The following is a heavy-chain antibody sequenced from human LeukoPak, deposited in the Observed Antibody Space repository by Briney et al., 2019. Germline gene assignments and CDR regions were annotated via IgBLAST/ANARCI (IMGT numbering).Heavy chain of an antibody. D-gene: IGHD5-24*01. J-gene: IGHJ4*02. CDR3: ARARREMVDY. CDR1: GGSISSSSYY. V-gene: IGHV4-39*07. Sequence: SETLSLTCTVSGGSISSSSYYWGWIRQPPGKGLEWIGSIYHSGSTYYNPSLKSRVTISVETSKNQFSLKLSSVTAADTAVYYCARARREMVDYWGQGTLVTVSS. CDR2: IYHSGST.